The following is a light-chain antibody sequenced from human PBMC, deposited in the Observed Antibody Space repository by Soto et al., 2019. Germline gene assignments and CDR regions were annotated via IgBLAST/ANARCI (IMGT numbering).Light chain of an antibody. CDR3: SSYTSSRSYV. V-gene: IGLV2-14*01. J-gene: IGLJ1*01. CDR1: SSDVGGSDF. CDR2: DVS. Sequence: QSALTQPASVSGSPGQSITISCTGTSSDVGGSDFVSWHQQHPGKAPKLMIYDVSKWPSGVSNRFSGSKSGNTASLTISGLQAEDEADYYCSSYTSSRSYVIGTGTKLTVL.